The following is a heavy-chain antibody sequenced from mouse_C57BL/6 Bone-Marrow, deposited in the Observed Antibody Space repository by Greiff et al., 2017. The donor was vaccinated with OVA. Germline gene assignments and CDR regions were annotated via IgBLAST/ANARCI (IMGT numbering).Heavy chain of an antibody. Sequence: VKLQQPGTELVKPGASVKLSCKASGYTFTSYWMHWVKQRPGQGLEWIGNINPSNGGTNYNEKFKSKATLTVDKSSSTAYMQLSSLTSEDSAVYYCARRWGHSPPHYYAMDYWGQGTSVTVSS. CDR3: ARRWGHSPPHYYAMDY. D-gene: IGHD2-3*01. CDR1: GYTFTSYW. CDR2: INPSNGGT. V-gene: IGHV1-53*01. J-gene: IGHJ4*01.